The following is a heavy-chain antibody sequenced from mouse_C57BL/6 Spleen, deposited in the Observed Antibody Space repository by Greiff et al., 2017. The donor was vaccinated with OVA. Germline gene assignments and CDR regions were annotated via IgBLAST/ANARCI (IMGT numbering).Heavy chain of an antibody. D-gene: IGHD5-5*01. CDR3: ARAPYLYAMDY. V-gene: IGHV5-17*01. Sequence: DVMLVESGGGLVKPGGSLKLSCAASGFTFSDYGMHWVRQAPEKGLEWVAYISSGSSTIYYADTVKGRFTISRDNAKNTLFLQMTSLRSEDTAMYYCARAPYLYAMDYWGQGTSDTVSS. CDR1: GFTFSDYG. J-gene: IGHJ4*01. CDR2: ISSGSSTI.